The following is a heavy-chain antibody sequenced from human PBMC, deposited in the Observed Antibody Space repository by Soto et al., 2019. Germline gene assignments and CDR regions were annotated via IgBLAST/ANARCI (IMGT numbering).Heavy chain of an antibody. J-gene: IGHJ6*02. CDR1: GFTFSSYG. CDR2: IWYDGSST. V-gene: IGHV3-33*06. D-gene: IGHD1-1*01. CDR3: AKSAGGSYSYYGMDV. Sequence: GGSLRLSCAASGFTFSSYGMHWVRQAPGKGLEWVAVIWYDGSSTYYADSVKGRFTISRDNSKNTLYLQMNSLRAEDTAVYYCAKSAGGSYSYYGMDVWGQGTTVTVSS.